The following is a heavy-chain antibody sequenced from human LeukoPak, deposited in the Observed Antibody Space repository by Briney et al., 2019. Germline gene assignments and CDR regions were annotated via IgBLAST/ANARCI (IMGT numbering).Heavy chain of an antibody. CDR2: INHSGST. V-gene: IGHV4-34*01. CDR3: ARGHIRPRYSSSWSAYYYYYMDV. D-gene: IGHD6-13*01. J-gene: IGHJ6*03. CDR1: GGSFSGYY. Sequence: SETLSLTCAVYGGSFSGYYWSWIRRPPGKGLEWIGEINHSGSTNYNPSLKSRVTISVDTSKNQFSLKLSSVTAADTAVYYCARGHIRPRYSSSWSAYYYYYMDVWGKGTTVTVSS.